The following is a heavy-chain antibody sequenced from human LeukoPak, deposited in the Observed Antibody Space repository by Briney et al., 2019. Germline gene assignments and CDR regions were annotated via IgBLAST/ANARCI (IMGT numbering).Heavy chain of an antibody. J-gene: IGHJ6*02. CDR3: ARDSGGGYSYGSVFGMDV. CDR2: IYYSGST. V-gene: IGHV4-31*03. CDR1: GGSISSGGYY. Sequence: PSQTLSLTCTVSGGSISSGGYYWSWIRQHQGQDLMWIGYIYYSGSTYYNPSLKSRVTISVDTSKNQFSLKLSSVTAADTAVYYCARDSGGGYSYGSVFGMDVWGQGTTVTVSS. D-gene: IGHD5-18*01.